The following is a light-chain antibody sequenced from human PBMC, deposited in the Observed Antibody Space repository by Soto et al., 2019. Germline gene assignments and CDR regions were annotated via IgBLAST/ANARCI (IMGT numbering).Light chain of an antibody. J-gene: IGKJ1*01. Sequence: DIVLTQSPGTLSLSPGEIATISSGASQGFSSNYLAWYQQKPAQAPRLLIYAASTRASGIPERFGGGGSGTDLHLTVSRLEPEEFAVYYCPQYDSAPRTFGQGTKVEI. CDR2: AAS. CDR1: QGFSSNY. CDR3: PQYDSAPRT. V-gene: IGKV3-20*01.